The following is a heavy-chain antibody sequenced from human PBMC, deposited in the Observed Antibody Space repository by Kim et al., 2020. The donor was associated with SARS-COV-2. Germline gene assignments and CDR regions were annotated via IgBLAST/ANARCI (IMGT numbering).Heavy chain of an antibody. D-gene: IGHD3-16*01. CDR3: AKDRELEFYDYVWGSRLGDAFDI. V-gene: IGHV3-23*01. CDR1: GFTFSSYA. CDR2: ISGSGGST. Sequence: GGSLRLSCAASGFTFSSYAMSWVRQAPGKGLEWVSAISGSGGSTYYADSVKGRFTISRDNSKNTLYLQMNSLRAEDTAVYYCAKDRELEFYDYVWGSRLGDAFDIWGQGKMVTVSS. J-gene: IGHJ3*02.